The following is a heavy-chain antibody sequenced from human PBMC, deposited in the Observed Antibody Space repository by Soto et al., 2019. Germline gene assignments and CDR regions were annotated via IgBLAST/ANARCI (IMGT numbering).Heavy chain of an antibody. CDR1: GFTFSSYA. Sequence: EVQLLESGGGLVQPGGSLRLSCAASGFTFSSYAMSWVRQAPGKGLEWVSAITGGGGGTYYADSVKGRFTSSRDNPKNTLCLQMNSLRAEATAVYYCAISGGNLSFDYWGQGTLVTVSS. CDR3: AISGGNLSFDY. CDR2: ITGGGGGT. J-gene: IGHJ4*02. V-gene: IGHV3-23*01. D-gene: IGHD2-15*01.